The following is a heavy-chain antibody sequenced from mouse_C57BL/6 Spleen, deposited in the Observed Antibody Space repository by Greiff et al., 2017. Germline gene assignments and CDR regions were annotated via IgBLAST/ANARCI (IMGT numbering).Heavy chain of an antibody. V-gene: IGHV1-80*01. D-gene: IGHD1-1*01. CDR1: GYAFSSYW. CDR2: IYPGDGAT. Sequence: QVQLQQSGAELVKPGASVKISCKASGYAFSSYWMNWVKQRPGKGLEWIGQIYPGDGATNYNGKFKGKATLTADKSSSTAYMQLSSLTSEDSAVYFWARGGYYGSRAFDYWGQGTTLTVSS. CDR3: ARGGYYGSRAFDY. J-gene: IGHJ2*01.